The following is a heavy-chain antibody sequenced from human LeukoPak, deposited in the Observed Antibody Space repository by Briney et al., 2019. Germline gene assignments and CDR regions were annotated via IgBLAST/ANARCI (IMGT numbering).Heavy chain of an antibody. D-gene: IGHD3-9*01. Sequence: PGGSLRLSCAASGFTFSTFAMIWVRQPPGKGLEWVSSIFPSGGEIHYADSVRGRFTISRDNSKSTLSLQMNSLRVEDTAVYYCARENYDLSTGYLYYLDLWGKGTTVTISS. CDR1: GFTFSTFA. J-gene: IGHJ6*03. CDR3: ARENYDLSTGYLYYLDL. V-gene: IGHV3-23*01. CDR2: IFPSGGEI.